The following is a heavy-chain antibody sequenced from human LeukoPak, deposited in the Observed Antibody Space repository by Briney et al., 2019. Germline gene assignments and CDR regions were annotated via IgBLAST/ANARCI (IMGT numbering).Heavy chain of an antibody. CDR3: AREGHISMLRGVRQLTWFDP. D-gene: IGHD3-10*01. CDR1: GYTFSSYA. Sequence: ASVKVSCKASGYTFSSYAMNWVRQAPGQGLQWMGWISTNTGNPTYAQGFTGRFVFSLDTSVSTAYLQISSLQAEDTAVYYCAREGHISMLRGVRQLTWFDPWGQGTLVTVSS. V-gene: IGHV7-4-1*02. CDR2: ISTNTGNP. J-gene: IGHJ5*02.